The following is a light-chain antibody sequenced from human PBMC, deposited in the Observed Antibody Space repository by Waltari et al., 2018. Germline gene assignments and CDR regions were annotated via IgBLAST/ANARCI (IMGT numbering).Light chain of an antibody. J-gene: IGKJ1*01. CDR2: GAS. V-gene: IGKV3-20*01. Sequence: EIVLTQSPGTLSLSPGERATLSCRASQSLSRTLAWYQQKPGQAPRLLIYGASTRATGIPERFSGGGSGTDFSLTISRLEPEDFAVYYCQHYVSLPATFGQGTKVEIK. CDR1: QSLSRT. CDR3: QHYVSLPAT.